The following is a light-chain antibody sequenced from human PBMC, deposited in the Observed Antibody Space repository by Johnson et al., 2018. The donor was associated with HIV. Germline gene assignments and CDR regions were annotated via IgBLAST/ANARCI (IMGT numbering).Light chain of an antibody. CDR3: GTWDSSLSAHYV. CDR2: DNN. V-gene: IGLV1-51*01. J-gene: IGLJ1*01. CDR1: SSNIGNNY. Sequence: QSVLTQPPSVSAAPGQKVTISCSGSSSNIGNNYVSWYQQVPGTAPKVLIYDNNKRPSGIPDRFSASKSGTSATLGITGLQTGDEADYYCGTWDSSLSAHYVFGTGTKVTVL.